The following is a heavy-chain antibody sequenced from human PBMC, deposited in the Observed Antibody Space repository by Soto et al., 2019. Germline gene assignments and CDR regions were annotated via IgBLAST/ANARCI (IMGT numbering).Heavy chain of an antibody. V-gene: IGHV6-1*01. Sequence: SQTLSLTCAISGDSVFSSTAAWNWIRQSPSRGLGWLGRTYYRSKWYNDYAVSVKSRITINPDTSKHQFSLQLNSVTPEDTAVYYCARDRSGSGWFNAFDIWGHGTMVTVSS. CDR3: ARDRSGSGWFNAFDI. CDR1: GDSVFSSTAA. J-gene: IGHJ3*02. CDR2: TYYRSKWYN. D-gene: IGHD6-19*01.